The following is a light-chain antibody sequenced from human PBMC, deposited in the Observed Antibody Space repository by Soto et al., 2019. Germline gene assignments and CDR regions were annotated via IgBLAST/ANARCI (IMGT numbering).Light chain of an antibody. J-gene: IGKJ1*01. Sequence: DIQMTQCPSTLSASVGDRVTITCRASQSINTWLAWYQQKPGKAPKLLIYDASSLESGVPSRFSGSGSRTEFTLVISSLQPDDFETYYCLQYNTYRTFGQGTKVEIK. CDR1: QSINTW. V-gene: IGKV1-5*01. CDR2: DAS. CDR3: LQYNTYRT.